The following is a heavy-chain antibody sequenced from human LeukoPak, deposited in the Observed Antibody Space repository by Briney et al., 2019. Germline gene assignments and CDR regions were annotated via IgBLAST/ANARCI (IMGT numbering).Heavy chain of an antibody. CDR1: GGTLSSYA. CDR3: AKDFERITMIGVDY. CDR2: IIPILGIA. D-gene: IGHD3-22*01. V-gene: IGHV1-69*04. J-gene: IGHJ4*02. Sequence: ASVKVSCKASGGTLSSYAISWVRQAPGQGLEWMGRIIPILGIANYAQKFQGRVTITADKSTSTAYMELSSLRSEDTAVYYCAKDFERITMIGVDYWGQGTLVTVSS.